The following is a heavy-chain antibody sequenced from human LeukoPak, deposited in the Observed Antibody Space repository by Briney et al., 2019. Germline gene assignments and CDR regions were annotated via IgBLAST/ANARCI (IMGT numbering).Heavy chain of an antibody. CDR1: GFTFSNYA. D-gene: IGHD3-10*01. V-gene: IGHV3-23*01. CDR3: AREGMVRGVAFDY. J-gene: IGHJ4*02. Sequence: GGSLRLSCAASGFTFSNYAMYWVRQAPGKGLEWISTVSSNGGNTNYADSVKGRFTISRDNAKNTLYLQMNSLRAEDTAVYYCAREGMVRGVAFDYWGQGTLVTVSS. CDR2: VSSNGGNT.